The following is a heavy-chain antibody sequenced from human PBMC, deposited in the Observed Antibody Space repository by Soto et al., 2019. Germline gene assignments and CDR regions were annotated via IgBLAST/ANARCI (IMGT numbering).Heavy chain of an antibody. J-gene: IGHJ4*02. Sequence: SETLSLTCAVSGGSISSGGYSWSWIRQPPGKGLEWIGYIYHSGSTYYNPSLKSRVTISVDTSKNQFSLKLSSVTAADTAVYYCARTDGYNQRDFDYWGQGTLVTVSS. CDR3: ARTDGYNQRDFDY. D-gene: IGHD5-12*01. CDR2: IYHSGST. CDR1: GGSISSGGYS. V-gene: IGHV4-30-2*02.